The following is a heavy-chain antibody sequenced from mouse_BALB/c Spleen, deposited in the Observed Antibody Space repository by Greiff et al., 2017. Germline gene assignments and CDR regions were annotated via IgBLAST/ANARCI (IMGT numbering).Heavy chain of an antibody. CDR1: GFAFSSYD. CDR3: ARSDGYYFDY. D-gene: IGHD2-3*01. J-gene: IGHJ2*01. V-gene: IGHV5-12-1*01. Sequence: VQLKESGGGLVKPGGSLKLSCAASGFAFSSYDMSWVRQTPEKRLEWVAYISSGGGSTYYPDTVKGRFTISRDNAKNTLYLQMSSLKSEDTAMYYCARSDGYYFDYWGQGTTLTVSS. CDR2: ISSGGGST.